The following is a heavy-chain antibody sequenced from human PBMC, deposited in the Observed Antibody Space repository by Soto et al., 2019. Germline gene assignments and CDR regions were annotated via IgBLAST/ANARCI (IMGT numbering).Heavy chain of an antibody. J-gene: IGHJ6*02. CDR3: ARDKLGTIFGVVRFYV. CDR2: IIPIFGTA. CDR1: GGTFSSYA. V-gene: IGHV1-69*13. D-gene: IGHD3-3*01. Sequence: SVKVSCKASGGTFSSYAISWVRQAPGQGLEWMGGIIPIFGTANYAQKFQGRVTITADESTSTAYMELSSLRSEDTAVYYCARDKLGTIFGVVRFYVWGQGTTVTVSS.